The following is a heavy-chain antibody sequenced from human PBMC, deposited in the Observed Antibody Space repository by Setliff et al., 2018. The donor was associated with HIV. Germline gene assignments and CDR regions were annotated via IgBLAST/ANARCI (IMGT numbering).Heavy chain of an antibody. CDR2: MNPDSSNT. V-gene: IGHV1-8*02. J-gene: IGHJ3*02. Sequence: RASVKVSCKASGYSFTTHDINWVRQSPGQGLEWMGWMNPDSSNTFYAQKFKGRVTMTRDTSTNTAYMELSSLTSDDTAVYFCARGSMSMVMFILVSAFDIWGQGTLVTVSS. D-gene: IGHD2-21*01. CDR3: ARGSMSMVMFILVSAFDI. CDR1: GYSFTTHD.